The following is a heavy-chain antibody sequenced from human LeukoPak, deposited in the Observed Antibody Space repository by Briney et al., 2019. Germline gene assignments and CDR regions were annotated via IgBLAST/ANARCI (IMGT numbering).Heavy chain of an antibody. CDR3: ARGVSGSYFGYLDY. D-gene: IGHD1-26*01. J-gene: IGHJ4*02. Sequence: TSETLSLTCAVYGGSFSGYYWSWIRQPPGKGLEWIGEINHSGSTNYNPSLKSRVTISVDTSKNQFSLKLSSVTAADTAVYYCARGVSGSYFGYLDYWGQGTLVTVSP. CDR1: GGSFSGYY. V-gene: IGHV4-34*01. CDR2: INHSGST.